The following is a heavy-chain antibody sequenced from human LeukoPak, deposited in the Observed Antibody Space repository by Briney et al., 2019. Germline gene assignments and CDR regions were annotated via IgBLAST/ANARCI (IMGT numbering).Heavy chain of an antibody. D-gene: IGHD2-2*01. CDR3: ARDGIVVVPAALALDY. J-gene: IGHJ4*02. CDR1: GFTFSSYS. CDR2: ISSSSSYI. Sequence: PGGSLRLSCAASGFTFSSYSMNWVRQAPGKGLEWVSSISSSSSYIYYADSVKGRFTISRDNAKNSLYLQMNSLRAEDTAVYYCARDGIVVVPAALALDYWGQGTLVTVSS. V-gene: IGHV3-21*01.